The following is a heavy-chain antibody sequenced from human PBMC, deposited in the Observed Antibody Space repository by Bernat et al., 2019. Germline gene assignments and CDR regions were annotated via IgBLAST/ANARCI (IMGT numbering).Heavy chain of an antibody. Sequence: QVQLQESGPGLVKPSQTLSLTCIVSGGSISSGGYYWSWIRQHPGKGLEWIGYIYYSGSTYYNPSLKSRVTISVDTSKNQFSLKLSSVTAADTAVYYCARSHDDYIWGSYRFELYFDYWGQGTLVTVSS. CDR2: IYYSGST. D-gene: IGHD3-16*02. CDR3: ARSHDDYIWGSYRFELYFDY. J-gene: IGHJ4*02. CDR1: GGSISSGGYY. V-gene: IGHV4-31*03.